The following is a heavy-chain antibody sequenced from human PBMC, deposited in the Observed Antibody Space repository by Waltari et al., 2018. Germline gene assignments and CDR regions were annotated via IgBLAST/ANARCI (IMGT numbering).Heavy chain of an antibody. V-gene: IGHV1-18*01. J-gene: IGHJ4*02. CDR1: GHTFTSYG. D-gene: IGHD3-22*01. CDR3: ARSGQYYDSSDQFDY. CDR2: ISAYNGNT. Sequence: QVQPWQSGAEVKKPGASVKVSCKASGHTFTSYGISGVRQAPGQGLEWMGWISAYNGNTNYAQKLQGRVTMTTDTSTSTAYMELRSLRSDDTAVYYCARSGQYYDSSDQFDYWGQGTLVTVSS.